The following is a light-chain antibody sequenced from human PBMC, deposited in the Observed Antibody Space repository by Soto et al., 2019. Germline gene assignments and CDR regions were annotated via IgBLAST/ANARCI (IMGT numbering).Light chain of an antibody. J-gene: IGLJ2*01. CDR2: DVN. CDR3: SSYTSRTTLVI. V-gene: IGLV2-14*03. Sequence: QSALTQPASVSGSTGQSITISCAGSSSDIGPYNYVTWYQQHPGKAPRLIIYDVNNRPSGVSNRFSGSKSGNTASLTISGLQAEDEADYYCSSYTSRTTLVIFGGGTKVTVL. CDR1: SSDIGPYNY.